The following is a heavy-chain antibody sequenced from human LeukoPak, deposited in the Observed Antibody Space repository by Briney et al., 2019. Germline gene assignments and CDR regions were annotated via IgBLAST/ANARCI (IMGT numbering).Heavy chain of an antibody. CDR3: ARDSRWDCSSFDY. V-gene: IGHV4-59*01. Sequence: SESLSLTCTVSGGSISSYYWSWIRQPPGKGLEWIGYIYYSGSTNYNPSLKSRVTISVDTSKNQFSLSLSSVTAADTAVYYCARDSRWDCSSFDYRGQGTLVTVSS. CDR1: GGSISSYY. D-gene: IGHD6-6*01. CDR2: IYYSGST. J-gene: IGHJ4*02.